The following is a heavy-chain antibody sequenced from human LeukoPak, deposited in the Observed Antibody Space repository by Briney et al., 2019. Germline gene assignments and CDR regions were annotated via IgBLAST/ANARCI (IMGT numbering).Heavy chain of an antibody. CDR3: ARDAFSRVSVFGVVSDAFDI. V-gene: IGHV3-7*01. J-gene: IGHJ3*02. D-gene: IGHD3-3*01. CDR1: GFTFSSYW. Sequence: GGSLRLSCAASGFTFSSYWMSWVRQAPGKGPEWVANIKQDGGEKYYVDSVKGRFTISRDNAKNSLYLQMNSLRAEDTAVYYCARDAFSRVSVFGVVSDAFDIWGQGTMVTVSS. CDR2: IKQDGGEK.